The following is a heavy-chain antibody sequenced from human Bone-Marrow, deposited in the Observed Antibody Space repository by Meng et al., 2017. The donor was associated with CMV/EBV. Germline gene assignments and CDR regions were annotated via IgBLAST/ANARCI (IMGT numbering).Heavy chain of an antibody. Sequence: SETLSLTCTVSGASTSDYYWSWIRQPPGKGLEWIGYIYYSGTTNYNPSLRSRVTISGDMSKNQFSLKLSSVTAADTAVYYCARVLGGSGSYYTPTKGGYYYYGMDVWGQGTTVTVSS. CDR1: GASTSDYY. J-gene: IGHJ6*02. CDR3: ARVLGGSGSYYTPTKGGYYYYGMDV. CDR2: IYYSGTT. V-gene: IGHV4-59*01. D-gene: IGHD3-10*01.